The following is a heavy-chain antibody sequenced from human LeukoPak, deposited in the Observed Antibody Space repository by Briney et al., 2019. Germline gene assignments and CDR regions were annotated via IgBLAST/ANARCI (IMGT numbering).Heavy chain of an antibody. CDR1: GGSISSHY. CDR2: IYYSGST. J-gene: IGHJ4*02. D-gene: IGHD3-3*01. CDR3: ARTYYDFWSGYPSPLSFDY. Sequence: SETLSLTCTVSGGSISSHYWSWIPQPPGKGLEWIGYIYYSGSTNYNPSLKSRVTISVDTSKKQFSLKLSSVTAADTAVYYCARTYYDFWSGYPSPLSFDYWGQGTLVTVSS. V-gene: IGHV4-59*11.